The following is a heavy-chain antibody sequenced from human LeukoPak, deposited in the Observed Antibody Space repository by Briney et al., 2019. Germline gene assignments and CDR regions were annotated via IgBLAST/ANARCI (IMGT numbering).Heavy chain of an antibody. V-gene: IGHV3-11*04. J-gene: IGHJ3*02. D-gene: IGHD3-22*01. CDR1: GFTFSDSY. CDR2: ISGSGHDI. Sequence: GGSLRLSCAASGFTFSDSYMTWVRQAPGKGVEWVAYISGSGHDINYSDSVKGRFTISRDNAKNSLYLQMNSLRAEDTAVYYCARDSPLSSSGYFRGAFDIWGQGTMVTVSS. CDR3: ARDSPLSSSGYFRGAFDI.